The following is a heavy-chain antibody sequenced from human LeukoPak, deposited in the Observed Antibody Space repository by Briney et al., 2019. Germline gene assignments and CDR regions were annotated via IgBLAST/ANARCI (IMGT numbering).Heavy chain of an antibody. J-gene: IGHJ4*02. V-gene: IGHV3-23*01. Sequence: GGSLRLSCAASGFTFSGYAMSWVRQAPGKGLEWVSAISGSGGSTYYADSVKGRFTISRDNSKNTLYLQMNSLRAEDTAVYYCASRIPGIAAAGYFDYWGQGTLVTVSS. CDR2: ISGSGGST. CDR1: GFTFSGYA. D-gene: IGHD6-13*01. CDR3: ASRIPGIAAAGYFDY.